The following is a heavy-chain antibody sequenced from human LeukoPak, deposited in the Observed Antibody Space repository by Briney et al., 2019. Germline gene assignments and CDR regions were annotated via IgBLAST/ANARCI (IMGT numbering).Heavy chain of an antibody. CDR3: ARDRGYCSGGSCYVPTSDWFDP. V-gene: IGHV1-2*02. CDR1: GYTFTGYY. Sequence: EASVKVSCKASGYTFTGYYMHWVRQAPGQGFEWMGWINPNSGGTNYAQKFQGRVTMTRDTSISTAYMELSRLRSDDTAVYYCARDRGYCSGGSCYVPTSDWFDPWGQGTLVTVSS. CDR2: INPNSGGT. J-gene: IGHJ5*02. D-gene: IGHD2-15*01.